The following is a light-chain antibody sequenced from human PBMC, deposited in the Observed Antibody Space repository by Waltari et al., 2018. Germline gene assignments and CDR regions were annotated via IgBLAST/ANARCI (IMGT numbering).Light chain of an antibody. CDR2: GAS. V-gene: IGKV3-20*01. CDR1: QSVSSSY. J-gene: IGKJ5*01. CDR3: QQYGTSPSIT. Sequence: EIVLTQSPGTLSLSPGERATLSCRASQSVSSSYLAWYQQKPGQAPRLLIYGASSRATGIPDRFSGSWSGTDFTLTISRREPEDVAVYYCQQYGTSPSITFGQGTRLEIK.